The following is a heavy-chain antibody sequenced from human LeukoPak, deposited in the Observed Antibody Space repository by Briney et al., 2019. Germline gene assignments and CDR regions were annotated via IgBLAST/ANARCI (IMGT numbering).Heavy chain of an antibody. CDR3: TRHGGPSGSYYPLDAFDI. J-gene: IGHJ3*02. Sequence: PGRSLRLSCAASGFTFSGSAMHWVRQASGKGLEWVGRIRSKANSYATAYAASVKGRFTISRDDSKNTAYLQMNSLKTEDTAVYYCTRHGGPSGSYYPLDAFDIWGQGTMVTVSS. CDR1: GFTFSGSA. V-gene: IGHV3-73*01. D-gene: IGHD1-26*01. CDR2: IRSKANSYAT.